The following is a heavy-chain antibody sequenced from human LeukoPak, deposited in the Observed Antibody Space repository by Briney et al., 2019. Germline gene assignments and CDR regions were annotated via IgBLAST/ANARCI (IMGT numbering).Heavy chain of an antibody. J-gene: IGHJ4*02. CDR3: ASSHLYSSSWYLSGRFDF. Sequence: SETLSLTCTVSGGSISSYYWSWIRQPAGKGLEWIGRIHTSVRTNYNPSLKSRVTMSVDTSKNQFSLKLSSVTAADTAVYYCASSHLYSSSWYLSGRFDFWGQGTLVTVSS. D-gene: IGHD6-13*01. CDR1: GGSISSYY. CDR2: IHTSVRT. V-gene: IGHV4-4*07.